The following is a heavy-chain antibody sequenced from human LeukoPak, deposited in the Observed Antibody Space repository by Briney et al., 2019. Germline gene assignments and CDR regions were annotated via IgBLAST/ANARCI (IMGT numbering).Heavy chain of an antibody. CDR1: SSTFSTYG. CDR2: INTHKGNT. V-gene: IGHV1-18*04. Sequence: ASVKVSCKTSSSTFSTYGITWVRQAPGQGLEWMGWINTHKGNTYYAREFQDRVSMTTDASTTTAYMELRSLRSDDTAIYYCATYYSGSGSFTTQFDHWGQGTLVTVSS. J-gene: IGHJ4*02. CDR3: ATYYSGSGSFTTQFDH. D-gene: IGHD3-10*01.